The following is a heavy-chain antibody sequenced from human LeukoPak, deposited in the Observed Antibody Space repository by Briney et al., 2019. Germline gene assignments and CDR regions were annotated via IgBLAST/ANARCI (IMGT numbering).Heavy chain of an antibody. V-gene: IGHV1-8*02. J-gene: IGHJ5*02. CDR2: MNPNSGNT. Sequence: ASVKVSCKASGYTFTSYYMHWVRQATGQGLEWMGWMNPNSGNTGYAQKFQGRVTTTRNTSISTAYMELSSLRSEDTAVYYCASLPNSSGWSWGQGTLVTVSS. D-gene: IGHD6-19*01. CDR1: GYTFTSYY. CDR3: ASLPNSSGWS.